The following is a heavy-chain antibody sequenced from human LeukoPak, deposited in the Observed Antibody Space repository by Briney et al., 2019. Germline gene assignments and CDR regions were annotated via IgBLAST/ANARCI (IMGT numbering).Heavy chain of an antibody. Sequence: GASVKVSCKASGYTFTGYYMHWVRQAPGQGLEWMGWINPNSGGTNYAQKFQGRVTMTRDTSISTAYMEPSRLRSDDTAVYYCARSITMIVVVITQVGKDDAFDIWGQGTMVTVSS. D-gene: IGHD3-22*01. V-gene: IGHV1-2*02. CDR1: GYTFTGYY. CDR3: ARSITMIVVVITQVGKDDAFDI. J-gene: IGHJ3*02. CDR2: INPNSGGT.